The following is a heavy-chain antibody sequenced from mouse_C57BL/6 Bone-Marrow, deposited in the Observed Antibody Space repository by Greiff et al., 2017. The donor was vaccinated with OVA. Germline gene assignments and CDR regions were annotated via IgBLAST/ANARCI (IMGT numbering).Heavy chain of an antibody. J-gene: IGHJ3*01. CDR3: ARDDYDGFAY. V-gene: IGHV1-4*01. Sequence: VQLQQSGAELARPGASVKMSCKASGYTFTSYTMHWVNQRPGQGLEWIGYINPSSGYTKYNQKFKDKATLTADNSSSPAYMQLSSLTSEDSAVYYCARDDYDGFAYWGQGTLVTVSA. CDR1: GYTFTSYT. CDR2: INPSSGYT. D-gene: IGHD2-4*01.